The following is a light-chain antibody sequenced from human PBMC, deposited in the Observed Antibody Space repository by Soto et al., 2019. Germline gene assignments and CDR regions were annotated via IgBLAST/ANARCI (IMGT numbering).Light chain of an antibody. V-gene: IGKV1-39*01. CDR1: QSISNY. J-gene: IGKJ2*01. Sequence: DIQMTQSPSSLSASVGDRVTIACRASQSISNYLNWYQQKPGKAPKLLIYAASSLQSGVPSRFSGSGSGTDFTLTISSLQPEDFATYYCQQSYSIPRTFGQGTQVDIK. CDR2: AAS. CDR3: QQSYSIPRT.